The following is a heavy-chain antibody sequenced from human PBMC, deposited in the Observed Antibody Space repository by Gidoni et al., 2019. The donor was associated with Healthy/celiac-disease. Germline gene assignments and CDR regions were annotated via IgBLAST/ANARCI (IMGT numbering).Heavy chain of an antibody. CDR1: GGTFSSYA. J-gene: IGHJ6*02. D-gene: IGHD4-4*01. Sequence: QVQLVQSGAEVKKPGSSVKVSCKASGGTFSSYAISWVRQAPGQGLEWMGGIIPIFGTANYAQKFQGRVTITADKSTSTAYMELSSLRSEDTAVYYCARATVTTPLWYYYYGMDVWGQGTTVTVSS. V-gene: IGHV1-69*06. CDR2: IIPIFGTA. CDR3: ARATVTTPLWYYYYGMDV.